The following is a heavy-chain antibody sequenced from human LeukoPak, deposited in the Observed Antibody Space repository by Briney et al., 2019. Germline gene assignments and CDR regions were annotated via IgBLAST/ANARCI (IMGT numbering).Heavy chain of an antibody. V-gene: IGHV3-23*01. CDR3: AKDRGYSYGSYDY. Sequence: GGSLRLSCAASGFTFSSYWMSWVRQAPGKGLEWVSSISGSGISTYYADSVKGRFTISRDNSKNTLYLQMNSLRDEDTAVYYCAKDRGYSYGSYDYWGQGTLVTVSS. J-gene: IGHJ4*02. D-gene: IGHD5-18*01. CDR1: GFTFSSYW. CDR2: ISGSGIST.